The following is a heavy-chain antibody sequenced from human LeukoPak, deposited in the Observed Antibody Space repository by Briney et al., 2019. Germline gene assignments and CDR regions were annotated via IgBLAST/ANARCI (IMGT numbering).Heavy chain of an antibody. D-gene: IGHD2-21*01. CDR1: GFTVSSNY. Sequence: GGSLRLSCAASGFTVSSNYMSWVRQAPGKGLEWVSVIYSGGSTYYADSVKGRFTISRDNSKNTLYLQMNSPRAEDTAVYYCARCGGNYYFDYWGQGTLVTVSS. V-gene: IGHV3-53*01. CDR2: IYSGGST. J-gene: IGHJ4*02. CDR3: ARCGGNYYFDY.